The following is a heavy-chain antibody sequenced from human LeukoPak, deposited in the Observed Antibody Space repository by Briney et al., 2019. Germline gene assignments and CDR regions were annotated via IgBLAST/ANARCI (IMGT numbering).Heavy chain of an antibody. CDR1: GGSFSGYY. V-gene: IGHV4-59*01. J-gene: IGHJ4*02. Sequence: SETLSLTCAVYGGSFSGYYWSWIRQPPGKGLEWIGYIYYSGSTNYNPSLKSRVTISVDTSKNQFSLKLSSVTAADTAVYYCARVDRGYNIGYWGQGTLVTVSS. CDR3: ARVDRGYNIGY. D-gene: IGHD5-24*01. CDR2: IYYSGST.